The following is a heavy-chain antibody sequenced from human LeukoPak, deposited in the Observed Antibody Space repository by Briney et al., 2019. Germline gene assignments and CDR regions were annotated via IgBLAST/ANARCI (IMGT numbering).Heavy chain of an antibody. D-gene: IGHD3-10*01. J-gene: IGHJ4*02. CDR2: ISGSGGST. CDR3: AKRNPYGSGSYDGFDY. Sequence: GGSLRLSCAVSGFIFSSYAMSWVRQAPGKGLEWVSAISGSGGSTYYADSVKGRFTISRDNSKSTLYLQMNSLRAEDTAVFYCAKRNPYGSGSYDGFDYWGQGTLVTVSS. CDR1: GFIFSSYA. V-gene: IGHV3-23*01.